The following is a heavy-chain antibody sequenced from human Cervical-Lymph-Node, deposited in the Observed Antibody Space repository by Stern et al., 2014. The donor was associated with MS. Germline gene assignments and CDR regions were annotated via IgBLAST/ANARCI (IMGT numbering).Heavy chain of an antibody. CDR2: INSNTGNT. CDR1: GYTFTRNA. V-gene: IGHV7-4-1*02. CDR3: ARVKPAVILDY. J-gene: IGHJ4*02. D-gene: IGHD2-2*01. Sequence: VQLVQSGSELKTPGASVKVSCKASGYTFTRNAVNWVRQAPGQRLEWMGWINSNTGNTTYAQGFRGRFVFSLDTSVSTAYLQISSLKAEDTAIYYCARVKPAVILDYWGQGTLVTVSS.